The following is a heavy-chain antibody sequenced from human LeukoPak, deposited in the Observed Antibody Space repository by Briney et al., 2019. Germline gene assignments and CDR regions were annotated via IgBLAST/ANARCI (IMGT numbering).Heavy chain of an antibody. Sequence: SQTLSLTCTVSGGSISSGESYWSWIRQPPGKGLGWIGYIYYSGSTHYNPSLKSRVTISVDTSKNQFSLKLSSVTAADTTIYYCARGLATSFDYWGQGTLVTVSS. V-gene: IGHV4-30-4*01. J-gene: IGHJ4*02. CDR3: ARGLATSFDY. CDR2: IYYSGST. CDR1: GGSISSGESY. D-gene: IGHD5-24*01.